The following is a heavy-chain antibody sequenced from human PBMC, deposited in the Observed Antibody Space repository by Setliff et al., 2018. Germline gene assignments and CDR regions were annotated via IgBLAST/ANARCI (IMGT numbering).Heavy chain of an antibody. D-gene: IGHD5-18*01. J-gene: IGHJ6*03. CDR2: TIPIFGST. V-gene: IGHV1-69*05. CDR1: GYSFSNYG. CDR3: VREGVDTRSSTDYRYYMDV. Sequence: GASVKVSCKASGYSFSNYGVTWVRQAPGQGLEWMGGTIPIFGSTSYAQKFQGRVTIITDESTTTAYMELSSLGSEDTAVYYCVREGVDTRSSTDYRYYMDVWGKGTTVTVSS.